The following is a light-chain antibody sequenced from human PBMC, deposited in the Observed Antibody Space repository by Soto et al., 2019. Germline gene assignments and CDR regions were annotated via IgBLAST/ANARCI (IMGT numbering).Light chain of an antibody. V-gene: IGKV3-20*01. J-gene: IGKJ1*01. CDR2: GAS. CDR3: QQLGT. CDR1: QSVSSSY. Sequence: EIVLTQSPGTLSLSPGEGATLSCRASQSVSSSYLAWYQQKPGQAPRLLIYGASSRATGIPDRFSGSGSGTNFTLTISRLEPEDFAVYYCQQLGTFGQGTKVDIK.